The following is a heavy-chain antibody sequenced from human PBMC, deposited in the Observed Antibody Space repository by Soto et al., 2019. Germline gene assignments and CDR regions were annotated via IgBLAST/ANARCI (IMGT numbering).Heavy chain of an antibody. CDR2: INKDFT. CDR1: GFTVTDIY. CDR3: AREPRYCSGGSCSIMGDAFDI. D-gene: IGHD2-15*01. Sequence: EVQLVESGGGLVQPGGSLRLSCVASGFTVTDIYMNWVRQAPGKGLEWVSDINKDFTDYADCVRGRFSVSTDTSKNPLYLQLDNLRAEDTAVYYCAREPRYCSGGSCSIMGDAFDIWGQGAMVTVSS. J-gene: IGHJ3*02. V-gene: IGHV3-66*01.